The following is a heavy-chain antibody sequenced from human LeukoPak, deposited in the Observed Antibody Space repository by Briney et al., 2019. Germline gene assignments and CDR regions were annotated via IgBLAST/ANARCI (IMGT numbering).Heavy chain of an antibody. CDR2: IYYSGST. CDR3: ARSVVPAPRDAFDV. Sequence: SETLSHTCTVSGGSINSSSYYWGWIRQPPGKGLEWIGSIYYSGSTYYNPSLKSRVTISVDTSKNQFSLKLSSVTAADTAVYYCARSVVPAPRDAFDVWGQGTMVPVSS. J-gene: IGHJ3*01. D-gene: IGHD2-2*01. CDR1: GGSINSSSYY. V-gene: IGHV4-39*01.